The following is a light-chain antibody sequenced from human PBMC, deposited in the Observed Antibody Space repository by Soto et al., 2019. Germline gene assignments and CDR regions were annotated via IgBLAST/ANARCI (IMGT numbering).Light chain of an antibody. CDR3: MQALQTPYT. V-gene: IGKV2-28*01. J-gene: IGKJ2*01. CDR1: QRLLHSNGNNF. Sequence: EIVMTQSPPSLTVTPGEPASISCRSSQRLLHSNGNNFLDWYLQKPGQSPQLLIYLGSNRASGVPDRVSGSAAGTDFTLKISRVEAEDVGVYYCMQALQTPYTFGQGTK. CDR2: LGS.